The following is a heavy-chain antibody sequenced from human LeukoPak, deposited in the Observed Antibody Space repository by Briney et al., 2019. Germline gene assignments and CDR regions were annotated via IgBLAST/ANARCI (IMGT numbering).Heavy chain of an antibody. Sequence: GGSLRLSCAASGFTFSSYAMHWVRQAPGKGLEYVSAISSNGGSTYYANSVKGRFTISRDNSKNTLYLQMGSLRAEDMAVYYCARGVSGYSYLYSHFDSGGQGTLVTVSS. CDR3: ARGVSGYSYLYSHFDS. V-gene: IGHV3-64*01. CDR2: ISSNGGST. D-gene: IGHD5-18*01. CDR1: GFTFSSYA. J-gene: IGHJ4*02.